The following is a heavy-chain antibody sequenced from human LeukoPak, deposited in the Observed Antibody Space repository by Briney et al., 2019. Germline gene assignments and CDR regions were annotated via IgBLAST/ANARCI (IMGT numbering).Heavy chain of an antibody. CDR1: GYTFTSYY. V-gene: IGHV1-46*01. D-gene: IGHD2-2*02. Sequence: GASVKVSCKASGYTFTSYYMLWVRQAPGQGLEWMGIINPSGGSTSYAQKFQGRVTMTRDTSTSTVYMELSSLRSEDTAVYYCARSWMGVPAAIPRPFEYWGQGTLVTVSS. CDR2: INPSGGST. J-gene: IGHJ4*02. CDR3: ARSWMGVPAAIPRPFEY.